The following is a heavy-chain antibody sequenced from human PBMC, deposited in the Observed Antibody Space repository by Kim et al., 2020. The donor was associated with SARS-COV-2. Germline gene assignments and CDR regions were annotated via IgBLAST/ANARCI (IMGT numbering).Heavy chain of an antibody. J-gene: IGHJ4*02. Sequence: NDTPSLKGRVTISLDTSKNQFSLKVTPVTAAATAVYYCARVATSPRRPIDYWGQGILVTVSS. V-gene: IGHV4-59*12. CDR3: ARVATSPRRPIDY.